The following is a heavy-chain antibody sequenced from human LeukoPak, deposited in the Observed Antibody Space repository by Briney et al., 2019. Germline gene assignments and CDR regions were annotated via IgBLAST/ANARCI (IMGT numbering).Heavy chain of an antibody. CDR2: IYYSGST. V-gene: IGHV4-59*01. Sequence: SETLSLTCTFSDTSISSSYWSWIRQPPGRGLEWIAYIYYSGSTNYNPSLKSRVTISVDTSKNQFSLKLSSVTAADTAVYYCARDSSVYYFDYWGQGTLVTVSS. CDR1: DTSISSSY. CDR3: ARDSSVYYFDY. D-gene: IGHD3-22*01. J-gene: IGHJ4*02.